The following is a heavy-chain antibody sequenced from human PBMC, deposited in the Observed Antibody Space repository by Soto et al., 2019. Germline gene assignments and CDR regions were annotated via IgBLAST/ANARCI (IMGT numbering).Heavy chain of an antibody. D-gene: IGHD3-10*01. CDR1: GYTFRSYD. Sequence: QVQLVQSGAEVKKPGASVKVSCTGSGYTFRSYDIHWVRQATGQGLEWMGWVNPNTGNTGYAQKFQGRVTMTRDMSKSSAYMEVNSLTSEDPDLYYCARAYGAGSFDFWGQGTLVSVSS. J-gene: IGHJ5*01. V-gene: IGHV1-8*01. CDR2: VNPNTGNT. CDR3: ARAYGAGSFDF.